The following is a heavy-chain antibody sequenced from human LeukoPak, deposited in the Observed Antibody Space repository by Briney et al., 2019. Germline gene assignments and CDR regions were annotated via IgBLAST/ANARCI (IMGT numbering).Heavy chain of an antibody. J-gene: IGHJ4*02. D-gene: IGHD3-16*01. CDR1: GLTFSSYA. CDR3: ARGIMDF. CDR2: ISYDGSNK. Sequence: GGSLRLSCAASGLTFSSYAMHWVRQAPGKGLEWVAVISYDGSNKYYADSVKGRFTISRDNSKNSLYLQMNSLRDEDTAVYYCARGIMDFWGQGTLVTVSS. V-gene: IGHV3-30-3*01.